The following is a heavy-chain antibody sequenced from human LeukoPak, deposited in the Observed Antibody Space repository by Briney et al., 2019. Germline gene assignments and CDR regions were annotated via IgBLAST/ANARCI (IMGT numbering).Heavy chain of an antibody. CDR3: ARGPMTVITL. Sequence: GGSLRLSCAASGFMFSSFWMSWFRQAPGKGLEWVANINEDGSQTYFVDSLKGRFTISRDNAKNSLYLHMYSLRAEDTAVYFCARGPMTVITLWGQGTKVTVSS. D-gene: IGHD2/OR15-2a*01. CDR2: INEDGSQT. V-gene: IGHV3-7*01. J-gene: IGHJ4*02. CDR1: GFMFSSFW.